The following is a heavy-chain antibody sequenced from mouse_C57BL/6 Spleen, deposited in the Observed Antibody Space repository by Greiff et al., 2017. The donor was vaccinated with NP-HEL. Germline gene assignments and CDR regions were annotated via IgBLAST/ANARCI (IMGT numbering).Heavy chain of an antibody. CDR1: GYAFTNYL. V-gene: IGHV1-54*01. D-gene: IGHD1-1*01. CDR3: ARSENYYGSSYGWFAY. CDR2: IYPGSGGT. Sequence: VQLQQSGAELVRPGTSVKVSCKASGYAFTNYLIEWVKQRPGQGLEWIGVIYPGSGGTNYNEKFKGKATLTADKSTSNAYMQLSSLTYEDSAVYVCARSENYYGSSYGWFAYWGQGTLVTVSA. J-gene: IGHJ3*01.